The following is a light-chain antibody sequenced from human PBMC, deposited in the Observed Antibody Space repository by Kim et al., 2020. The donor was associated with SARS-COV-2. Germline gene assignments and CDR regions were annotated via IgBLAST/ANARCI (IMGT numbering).Light chain of an antibody. Sequence: SVSPGQTASITCSGDKLGDKYACWYQQKPGQCPVLVIYQDSKRPSGIPERFSGSNSGNTATLTISGTQAMDEADYYCQAWDSSTVVFGGGTKLTVL. J-gene: IGLJ2*01. CDR2: QDS. V-gene: IGLV3-1*01. CDR3: QAWDSSTVV. CDR1: KLGDKY.